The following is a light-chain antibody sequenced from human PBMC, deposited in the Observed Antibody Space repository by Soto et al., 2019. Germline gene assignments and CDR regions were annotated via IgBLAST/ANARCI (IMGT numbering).Light chain of an antibody. V-gene: IGLV2-14*03. CDR2: DVN. CDR3: SSYTSSSLLYV. CDR1: SSDIGNSNY. J-gene: IGLJ1*01. Sequence: QSALTQPASVSGSPGQSITISCTGTSSDIGNSNYVSWYQRHPGKAPKLMIYDVNNRPSGISNRFSGSKSASTASLTISGLQAEDEADYYCSSYTSSSLLYVFGTGTKLTVL.